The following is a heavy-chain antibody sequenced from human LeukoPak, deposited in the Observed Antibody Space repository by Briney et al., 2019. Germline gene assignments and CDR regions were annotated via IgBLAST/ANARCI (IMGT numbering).Heavy chain of an antibody. Sequence: ASVKVSCKASGYTFTSYYMHWVRQAPGQGLEWMGIINPSGGSTNYAQKFQGRVTMTRDTSISTAYMELSRLRSDDTAVYYCATNYYDSSGYQSWYAFDIWGQGTMVTVSS. CDR1: GYTFTSYY. CDR3: ATNYYDSSGYQSWYAFDI. J-gene: IGHJ3*02. V-gene: IGHV1-46*01. D-gene: IGHD3-22*01. CDR2: INPSGGST.